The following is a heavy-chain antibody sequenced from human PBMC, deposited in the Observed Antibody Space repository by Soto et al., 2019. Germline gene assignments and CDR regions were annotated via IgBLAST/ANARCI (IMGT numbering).Heavy chain of an antibody. V-gene: IGHV3-9*01. CDR3: AKSSGSSGWTGGMDV. D-gene: IGHD6-19*01. CDR1: GFTFDDYA. CDR2: ISWNSGSI. J-gene: IGHJ6*02. Sequence: GGSLRLSCAASGFTFDDYAMHWVRQAPGKGLEWVSGISWNSGSIGYADSVKGRFTISRDNAKNSLYLQMNSPRAEDTALYYCAKSSGSSGWTGGMDVWGQGTTVTVSS.